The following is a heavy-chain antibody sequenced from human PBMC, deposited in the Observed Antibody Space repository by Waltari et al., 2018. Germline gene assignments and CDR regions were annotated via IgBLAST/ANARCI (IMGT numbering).Heavy chain of an antibody. J-gene: IGHJ4*02. CDR3: AAEALGGYYFDY. CDR2: FDPENAEK. Sequence: VHLVQSGAEGKTPGASGKVSCNVPGYTLTELSIHWVRQGPGQGLEWMGGFDPENAEKIYAQKFQGRVTLTEDTSTDTAYMDLSSLRSEDTAVYSCAAEALGGYYFDYWGQGTLVTVSS. V-gene: IGHV1-24*01. CDR1: GYTLTELS. D-gene: IGHD3-22*01.